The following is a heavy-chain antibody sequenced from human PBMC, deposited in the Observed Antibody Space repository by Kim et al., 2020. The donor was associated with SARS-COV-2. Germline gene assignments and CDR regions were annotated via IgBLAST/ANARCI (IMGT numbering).Heavy chain of an antibody. CDR2: ISAYNGNT. Sequence: ASVKVSCKASGYTFTSYGISWVRQAPGQGLEWMGWISAYNGNTNYAQKLQGRVTMTTDTSTSTAYMELRSLRSDDTAVYYCARELSGYPALTGEDWGQGTLVTVSS. D-gene: IGHD6-25*01. CDR3: ARELSGYPALTGED. CDR1: GYTFTSYG. J-gene: IGHJ4*02. V-gene: IGHV1-18*01.